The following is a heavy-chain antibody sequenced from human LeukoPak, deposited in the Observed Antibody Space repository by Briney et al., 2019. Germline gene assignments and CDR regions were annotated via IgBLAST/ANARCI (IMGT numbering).Heavy chain of an antibody. Sequence: GESLKISCKLSGYPFTTYWIGWVRQMPGKGLEWMGVIYPTDSDARYSPSFQGQVSISVDKSISTVYLQWNSLKASDTAIYYCARGRTGHWPDAFDIWGQGTMVTVSS. V-gene: IGHV5-51*01. CDR3: ARGRTGHWPDAFDI. CDR1: GYPFTTYW. D-gene: IGHD3-3*02. J-gene: IGHJ3*02. CDR2: IYPTDSDA.